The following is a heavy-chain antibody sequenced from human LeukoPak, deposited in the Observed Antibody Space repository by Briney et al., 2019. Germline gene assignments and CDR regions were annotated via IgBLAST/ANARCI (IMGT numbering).Heavy chain of an antibody. Sequence: ASVKVSCKASGYTFTSYDINWVRQATGQGLEWMGWISAYNGNTNYAQKLQGRVTMTTDTSTSTAYMELRSLRSDDTAVYYCARAMGYYDSSGYYSNDAFDIWGQGTMVTVSS. D-gene: IGHD3-22*01. CDR2: ISAYNGNT. V-gene: IGHV1-18*01. CDR3: ARAMGYYDSSGYYSNDAFDI. J-gene: IGHJ3*02. CDR1: GYTFTSYD.